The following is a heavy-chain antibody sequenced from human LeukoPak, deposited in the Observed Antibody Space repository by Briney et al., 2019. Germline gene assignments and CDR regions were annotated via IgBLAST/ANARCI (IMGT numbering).Heavy chain of an antibody. CDR3: AREPTSGREPTSGRPLDY. D-gene: IGHD5-12*01. V-gene: IGHV4-4*07. CDR2: VYSSGSN. CDR1: GGSISGYF. J-gene: IGHJ4*02. Sequence: SETLSLTCTVSGGSISGYFWSWIRQPAGKGLEWIGRVYSSGSNNYNPSLKSRVTMSLDTSKNHLSLNLSSVTAADTAVYYCAREPTSGREPTSGRPLDYWGQGTLVTVSS.